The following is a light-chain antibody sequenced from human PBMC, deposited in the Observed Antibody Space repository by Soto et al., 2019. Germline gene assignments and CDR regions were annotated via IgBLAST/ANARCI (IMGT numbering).Light chain of an antibody. CDR3: SSYTSRTTYV. CDR2: EVS. Sequence: QSVLTQPASVSGSPGQSITISCTGTSGDVGGYDYVSWYQQAPGKATKLMISEVSNRPSGVSDRFSGSKSGNTASLTISGLQAGDEGDYYCSSYTSRTTYVFGTGTKVTVL. J-gene: IGLJ1*01. CDR1: SGDVGGYDY. V-gene: IGLV2-14*01.